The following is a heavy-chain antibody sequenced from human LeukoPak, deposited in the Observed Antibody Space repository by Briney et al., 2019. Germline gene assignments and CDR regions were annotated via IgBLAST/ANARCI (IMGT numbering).Heavy chain of an antibody. J-gene: IGHJ4*02. CDR2: INHSGST. CDR3: AREGRLRYFDWLLSGDYFDY. V-gene: IGHV4-34*01. D-gene: IGHD3-9*01. Sequence: KPSETLSLTCAVYGGSFSGYYWSWIRQPPGKVLEWIGEINHSGSTNYNPSLKSRVTISVDTSKNQFSLKLSSVTAADTAVYYCAREGRLRYFDWLLSGDYFDYWGQGTLVTVSS. CDR1: GGSFSGYY.